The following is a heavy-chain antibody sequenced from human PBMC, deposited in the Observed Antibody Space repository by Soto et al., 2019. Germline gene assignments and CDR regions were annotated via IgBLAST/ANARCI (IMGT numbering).Heavy chain of an antibody. D-gene: IGHD3-3*01. CDR2: ISSSGSTI. V-gene: IGHV3-11*01. J-gene: IGHJ6*04. CDR3: ATPPGPYDFWSLGRGDV. CDR1: GFTFSDYY. Sequence: QVQLVESGGGLVKPGGSLRLSCAASGFTFSDYYMSWIRQAPGKGLEWFSYISSSGSTIYYADSVKGRFTISRDNAKNSLYLQMNSLRAEDTAVYYCATPPGPYDFWSLGRGDVWGKGPTVTVSS.